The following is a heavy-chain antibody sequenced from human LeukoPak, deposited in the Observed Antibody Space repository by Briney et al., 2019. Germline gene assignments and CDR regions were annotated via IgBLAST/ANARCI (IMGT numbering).Heavy chain of an antibody. V-gene: IGHV4-4*09. CDR3: ARRSNYFDY. CDR2: IYTGGST. CDR1: GGTIHSYY. D-gene: IGHD4-11*01. J-gene: IGHJ4*02. Sequence: SENLSLTCSVSGGTIHSYYWSWIRQPPGEALEFIGYIYTGGSTNYNPSLKRRVAISVDTSKNQFSLRLNSVTAADTAVYYCARRSNYFDYWGQGTLVTVSS.